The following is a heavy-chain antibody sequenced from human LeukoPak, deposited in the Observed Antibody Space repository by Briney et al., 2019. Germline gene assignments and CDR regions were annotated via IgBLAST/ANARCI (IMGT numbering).Heavy chain of an antibody. V-gene: IGHV3-53*01. CDR1: GFTVSSNY. CDR3: ARDGSGSYYHLDY. CDR2: IYSGGST. J-gene: IGHJ4*02. D-gene: IGHD3-10*01. Sequence: GGSLRLSCAASGFTVSSNYMSWVREAPGKGLEWVSVIYSGGSTYYADSVKGRFTISRDNSKNTLYLQMNSLRAEDTAVYYCARDGSGSYYHLDYWGRGTLVTVSS.